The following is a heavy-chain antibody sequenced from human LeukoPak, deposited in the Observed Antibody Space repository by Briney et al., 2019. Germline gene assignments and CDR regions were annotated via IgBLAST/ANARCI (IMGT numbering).Heavy chain of an antibody. J-gene: IGHJ3*02. V-gene: IGHV3-48*01. CDR2: ISGSGDAI. D-gene: IGHD2-2*01. Sequence: QPGGSLRLSCVASGFTFNNHNMDWVRQAPGKGLEWISYISGSGDAIFYADSVQGRFTISRDNAKNSVYLQMNSLRAEDTAVYYCVKGGFCGGPICYALNAFDIWGQGTVVTVSS. CDR1: GFTFNNHN. CDR3: VKGGFCGGPICYALNAFDI.